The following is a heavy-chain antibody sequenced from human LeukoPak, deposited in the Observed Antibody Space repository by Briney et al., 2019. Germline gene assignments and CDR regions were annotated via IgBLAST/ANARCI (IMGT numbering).Heavy chain of an antibody. D-gene: IGHD5-24*01. CDR2: IKSNTDGGTT. J-gene: IGHJ4*02. V-gene: IGHV3-15*01. CDR1: GFSFSNVG. Sequence: GGSLRLSCAASGFSFSNVGVSWVRQAPGKGLEWVGRIKSNTDGGTTHYAVPVNGRFTISRDDSKNTLYLQMNSLKTEDTALYYCTTAAESWLQPDYWGQGTRVTVSS. CDR3: TTAAESWLQPDY.